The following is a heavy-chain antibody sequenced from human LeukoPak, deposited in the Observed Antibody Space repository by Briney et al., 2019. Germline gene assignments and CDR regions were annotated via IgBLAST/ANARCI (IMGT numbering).Heavy chain of an antibody. CDR2: IIPILGIA. CDR1: GGTFSSYA. CDR3: ARVNGVVAATYDY. V-gene: IGHV1-69*04. D-gene: IGHD2-15*01. J-gene: IGHJ4*02. Sequence: SVKVSCEASGGTFSSYAISWVRQAPGQGLEWMGRIIPILGIANYAQKFQGRVTITADKSTSTAYMELSSLRSEDTAVYYCARVNGVVAATYDYWGQGTLVTVSS.